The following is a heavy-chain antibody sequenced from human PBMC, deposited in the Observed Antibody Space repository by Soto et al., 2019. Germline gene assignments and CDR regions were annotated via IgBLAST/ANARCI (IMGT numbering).Heavy chain of an antibody. CDR2: ISYDGSNK. V-gene: IGHV3-30-3*01. D-gene: IGHD6-19*01. J-gene: IGHJ3*02. CDR1: GFTFSSYA. CDR3: ARDGQYSSGWYGTDAFDI. Sequence: QVQLVESGGGVVQPGRSLRLSCAASGFTFSSYAMHWVRQAPGKGLEWVAVISYDGSNKYYADSVKGRFTISRDNSKNTLDLQMNSLSAEDTAVYYCARDGQYSSGWYGTDAFDIWGQGTMVTVSS.